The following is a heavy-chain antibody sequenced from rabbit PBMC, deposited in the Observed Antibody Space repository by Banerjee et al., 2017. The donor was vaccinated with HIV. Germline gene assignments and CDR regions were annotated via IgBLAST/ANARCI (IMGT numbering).Heavy chain of an antibody. J-gene: IGHJ4*01. Sequence: QEHLEESGGGLVKPEGSLTLTCTASGFDLSSYYYVCWVRQAPGKGLEWIACIYAGVSGSTYYASWAKGRFTISKTSSTTVTLQMTSLTAADTATYFCARGDSGYVGNGYDLWGPGTLVTVS. V-gene: IGHV1S45*01. CDR2: IYAGVSGST. CDR3: ARGDSGYVGNGYDL. CDR1: GFDLSSYYY. D-gene: IGHD8-1*01.